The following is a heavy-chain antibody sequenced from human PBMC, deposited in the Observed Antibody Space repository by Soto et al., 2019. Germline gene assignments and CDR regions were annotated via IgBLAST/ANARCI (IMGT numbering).Heavy chain of an antibody. D-gene: IGHD5-12*01. Sequence: SETLSLTCTVSGGSVSSGSYFWSWIRQPPGKGLEWIGYFYYSGTTKYNPSLKSRVTILEDTSKNQFSLKLDSVTAADTAVYYCAREGRMATFDYWGQGALVTVSS. CDR2: FYYSGTT. V-gene: IGHV4-61*01. J-gene: IGHJ4*02. CDR3: AREGRMATFDY. CDR1: GGSVSSGSYF.